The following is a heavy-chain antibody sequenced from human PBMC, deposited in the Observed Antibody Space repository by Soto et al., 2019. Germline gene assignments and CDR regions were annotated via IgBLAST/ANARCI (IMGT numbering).Heavy chain of an antibody. J-gene: IGHJ5*02. CDR3: AREHVDTAMVSGVWFDP. CDR2: LIGGHYGT. Sequence: RLSCTASGFTLQNYAMAWVRQAPGKGLEWVSTLIGGHYGTAYSYSVKGRFTVSRDNSKNCLYLQMNSLGVEDTAVYYCAREHVDTAMVSGVWFDPWGQGTLVTVS. D-gene: IGHD5-18*01. CDR1: GFTLQNYA. V-gene: IGHV3-23*01.